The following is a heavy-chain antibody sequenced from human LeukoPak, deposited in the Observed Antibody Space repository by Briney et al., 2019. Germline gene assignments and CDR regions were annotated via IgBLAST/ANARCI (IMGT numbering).Heavy chain of an antibody. CDR1: GFTFSTYG. J-gene: IGHJ6*04. CDR2: ISYDGSNK. Sequence: GGSLRLSCAASGFTFSTYGMHWVRQAPGKGLEWVTFISYDGSNKYYVDPVKGRFTISRDNSKSMLYLQMDSLRAEDTAVYYCAKDNIHCSSTSCYSGYYAMDVWGKGTTVTVSS. D-gene: IGHD2-2*01. CDR3: AKDNIHCSSTSCYSGYYAMDV. V-gene: IGHV3-30*18.